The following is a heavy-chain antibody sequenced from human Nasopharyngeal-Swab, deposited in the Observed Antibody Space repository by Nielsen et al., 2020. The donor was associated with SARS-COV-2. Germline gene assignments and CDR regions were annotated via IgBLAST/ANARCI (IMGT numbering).Heavy chain of an antibody. J-gene: IGHJ3*02. CDR3: AGLRYSYGYNAFDI. V-gene: IGHV4-34*01. CDR2: INHSGST. CDR1: GGSFSGYY. Sequence: SETLSLTCAVYGGSFSGYYWSWIRQPAGKGLEWIGEINHSGSTNYNPSLKSRVTISVDTSKNQFSLKLSSVTAADTAVYYCAGLRYSYGYNAFDIWGQGTMVTVSS. D-gene: IGHD5-18*01.